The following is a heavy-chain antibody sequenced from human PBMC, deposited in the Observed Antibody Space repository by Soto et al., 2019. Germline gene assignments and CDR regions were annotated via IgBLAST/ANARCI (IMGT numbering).Heavy chain of an antibody. D-gene: IGHD3-22*01. CDR2: ISVSNGNT. CDR1: GYTFTNYG. V-gene: IGHV1-18*01. J-gene: IGHJ5*02. Sequence: QVQVVQSGAEVKKPGASVKVSCKASGYTFTNYGISWVRQAPGQGLEWMGWISVSNGNTKYAQKLQGRVTMTTDTTTRTAYMRLRSLKSDDTAVYYCARVSWDSSGYGFSLWCIGWFDPWGQGTLVTVSS. CDR3: ARVSWDSSGYGFSLWCIGWFDP.